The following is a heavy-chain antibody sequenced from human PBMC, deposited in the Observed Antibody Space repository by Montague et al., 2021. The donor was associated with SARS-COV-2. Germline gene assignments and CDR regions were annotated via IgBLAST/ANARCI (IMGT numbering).Heavy chain of an antibody. V-gene: IGHV4-34*01. CDR2: INHCGST. Sequence: SETLSLTCAVYGGSFSGYSWNWIRQPPGKGLEWIGEINHCGSTXXXPSXXXRVTMSVDTSKNQFSLNLSSVTAADTAVYYCARGARQGYGFRLGSFDYWGQGTLVTVSS. CDR3: ARGARQGYGFRLGSFDY. CDR1: GGSFSGYS. J-gene: IGHJ4*02. D-gene: IGHD3-10*01.